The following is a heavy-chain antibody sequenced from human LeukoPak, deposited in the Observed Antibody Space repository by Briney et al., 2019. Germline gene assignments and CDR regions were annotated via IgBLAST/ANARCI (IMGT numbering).Heavy chain of an antibody. J-gene: IGHJ4*02. Sequence: GGSLRLSCAASGFTVSGNYMHWVRQAPGKGLEWVAIINSGGTAYYADSVKGRFTISRDSSKNTLYLQMNSLRAEDTAVYYCAKAFVVYYDSSGPFDSWGQGTLVTVSS. CDR2: INSGGTA. D-gene: IGHD3-22*01. CDR3: AKAFVVYYDSSGPFDS. CDR1: GFTVSGNY. V-gene: IGHV3-53*01.